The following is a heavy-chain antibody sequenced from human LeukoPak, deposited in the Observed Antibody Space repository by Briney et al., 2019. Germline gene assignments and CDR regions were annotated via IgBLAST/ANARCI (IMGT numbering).Heavy chain of an antibody. CDR3: ARQTSNTRDGGLAS. V-gene: IGHV5-51*01. Sequence: GGSLQISCRGSGYSFTNYWIGWVRRMPGKGLEWVGIIYPADSDTTYSPSFQGQVTISADKSISTAYLQWSSLKASDTAMYYCARQTSNTRDGGLASGGQGPLSTV. CDR2: IYPADSDT. D-gene: IGHD2-2*01. CDR1: GYSFTNYW. J-gene: IGHJ4*02.